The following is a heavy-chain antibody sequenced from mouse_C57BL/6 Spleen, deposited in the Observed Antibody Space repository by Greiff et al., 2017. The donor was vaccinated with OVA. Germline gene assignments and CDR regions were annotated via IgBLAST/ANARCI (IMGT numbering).Heavy chain of an antibody. CDR2: IHPNSGST. CDR1: GYTFTSYW. D-gene: IGHD1-1*01. J-gene: IGHJ2*01. Sequence: QVQLQQPGAELVKPGASVKLSCKASGYTFTSYWMHWVKQRPGQGLEWIGMIHPNSGSTNYNEMLKSKATLTVDNSSNTPYMQLIILTSEDSAVYYCARRVYYYGSSYDYFDYWGQGTTLTVSA. CDR3: ARRVYYYGSSYDYFDY. V-gene: IGHV1-64*01.